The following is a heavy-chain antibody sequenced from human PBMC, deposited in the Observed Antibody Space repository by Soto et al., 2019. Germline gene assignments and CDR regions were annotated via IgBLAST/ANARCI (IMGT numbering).Heavy chain of an antibody. CDR3: ARGRYCSGGSCYSGYFDL. CDR1: GGSFSGYY. V-gene: IGHV4-34*01. D-gene: IGHD2-15*01. CDR2: INHSGST. Sequence: QVQLQQWGAGLLKPSETLSLTCAVYGGSFSGYYWSWIRQPPGKGLEWIGEINHSGSTNYNPSLKRRVTISVDTSKNQFSLKLSSVTAADTAVYYCARGRYCSGGSCYSGYFDLWGRGTLVTVSS. J-gene: IGHJ2*01.